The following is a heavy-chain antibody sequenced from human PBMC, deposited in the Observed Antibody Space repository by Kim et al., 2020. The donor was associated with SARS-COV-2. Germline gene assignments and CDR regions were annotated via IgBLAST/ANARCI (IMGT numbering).Heavy chain of an antibody. V-gene: IGHV3-48*03. CDR3: LRDRYRWNDDGNIDP. CDR1: GFTFSTYE. D-gene: IGHD1-20*01. CDR2: ISSSGSTI. Sequence: GGSLRLSCSASGFTFSTYEMNWVRQAPGKGLEWVAYISSSGSTIYYSDSVNGRFTISRDNAKNSLFLQMNSLRAEDTAVYYCLRDRYRWNDDGNIDPWGQGTLVTVSS. J-gene: IGHJ5*02.